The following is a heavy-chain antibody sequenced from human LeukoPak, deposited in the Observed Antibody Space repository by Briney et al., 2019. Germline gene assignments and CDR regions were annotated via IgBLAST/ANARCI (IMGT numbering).Heavy chain of an antibody. V-gene: IGHV3-30*02. D-gene: IGHD6-13*01. CDR3: AKVWAAAGPTLYYFDY. CDR1: GFTFSNVW. J-gene: IGHJ4*02. CDR2: IRYDGSNK. Sequence: PGGSLKLSCAASGFTFSNVWMSWVRQAPGKGLEWVAFIRYDGSNKYYADSVKGRFTISRDNSKNTLYLQMNSLRAEDTAVYYCAKVWAAAGPTLYYFDYWGQGTLVTVSS.